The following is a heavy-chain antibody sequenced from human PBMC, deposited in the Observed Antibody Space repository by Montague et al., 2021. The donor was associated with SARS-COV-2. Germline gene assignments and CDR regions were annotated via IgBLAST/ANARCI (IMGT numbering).Heavy chain of an antibody. CDR3: ARHSGRDTIFGVVIIFDAFDI. Sequence: SETLSLTCTVSGGSISSSNYYWGWIRQPPGKGLEWNGSIYYRGSTYYTPSLKSRVTISVDTSKNQFSLRLSSVTAADTAVYYCARHSGRDTIFGVVIIFDAFDIWGQGTMVTVSS. CDR1: GGSISSSNYY. V-gene: IGHV4-39*01. D-gene: IGHD3-3*01. J-gene: IGHJ3*02. CDR2: IYYRGST.